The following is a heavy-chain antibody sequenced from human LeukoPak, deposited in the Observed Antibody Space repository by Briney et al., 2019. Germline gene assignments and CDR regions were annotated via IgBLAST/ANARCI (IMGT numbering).Heavy chain of an antibody. CDR2: INPNSGGT. CDR3: SRVDSRSRANMRFDP. CDR1: GYTFTGYY. D-gene: IGHD2-2*03. J-gene: IGHJ5*02. V-gene: IGHV1-2*02. Sequence: GASVKVSCKASGYTFTGYYMHWVRQAPGQGLEWMGWINPNSGGTNYAQKFQGRVTMTRDTSISTAYMELSRLRSDDTAVYYCSRVDSRSRANMRFDPWGQGTLVTVSS.